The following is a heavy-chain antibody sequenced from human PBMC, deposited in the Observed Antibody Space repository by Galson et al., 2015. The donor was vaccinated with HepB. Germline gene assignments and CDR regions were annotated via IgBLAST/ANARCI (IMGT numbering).Heavy chain of an antibody. CDR2: ISSSSNYI. CDR3: AKADSSGYYWDY. D-gene: IGHD3-22*01. J-gene: IGHJ4*02. CDR1: GFTFSGYS. V-gene: IGHV3-21*04. Sequence: SLRLSCAGSGFTFSGYSMNWVRQAPGKGLEWVSSISSSSNYIYYADSVKGRFTISRGNAKNSLFLQINSLRAEDTAVYYCAKADSSGYYWDYWGQGTLVTVSS.